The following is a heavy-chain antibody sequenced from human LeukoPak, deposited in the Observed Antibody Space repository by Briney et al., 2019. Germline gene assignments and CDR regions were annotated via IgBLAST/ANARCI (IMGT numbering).Heavy chain of an antibody. CDR3: ARAPSGFTYGPGDH. D-gene: IGHD5-18*01. Sequence: ASVRVSCKASGGTFSSYAISWVRQAPGQGLEWMGWISTYDGDANYAQQLQGRVTMTTDTSTITAYMELRSLRSDDTAVYYCARAPSGFTYGPGDHWGQGTLVTVSS. J-gene: IGHJ4*02. CDR2: ISTYDGDA. V-gene: IGHV1-18*01. CDR1: GGTFSSYA.